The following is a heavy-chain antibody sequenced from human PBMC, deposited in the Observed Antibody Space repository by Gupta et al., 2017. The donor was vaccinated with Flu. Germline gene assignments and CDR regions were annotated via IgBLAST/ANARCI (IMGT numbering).Heavy chain of an antibody. CDR3: ATERYHYDLEH. Sequence: FSFGGFEMNWVHQAPGKGLEMLSYISSTGSTIFYADSVKGRFTVSRDNAGKSVSLQMNSLRADDTAVYYCATERYHYDLEHWGQGTLVTVSS. CDR1: FSFGGFE. CDR2: ISSTGSTI. J-gene: IGHJ1*01. D-gene: IGHD3-22*01. V-gene: IGHV3-48*03.